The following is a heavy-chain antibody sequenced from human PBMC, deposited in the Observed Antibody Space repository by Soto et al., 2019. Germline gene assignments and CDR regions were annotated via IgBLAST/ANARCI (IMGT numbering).Heavy chain of an antibody. J-gene: IGHJ3*02. CDR3: ARRYSSAFDI. Sequence: SETLSLTCGVYGGSFSGYIWTWIRQSPGKGLQWIGQINHSGSSYYNPSLKSRVTISLLSSSDRFSLELSSVTAADTAVYYCARRYSSAFDIWGQGTMVTVSS. CDR1: GGSFSGYI. D-gene: IGHD6-13*01. V-gene: IGHV4-34*01. CDR2: INHSGSS.